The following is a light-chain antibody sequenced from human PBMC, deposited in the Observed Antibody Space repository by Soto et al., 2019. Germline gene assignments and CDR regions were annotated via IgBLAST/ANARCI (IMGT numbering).Light chain of an antibody. J-gene: IGLJ1*01. CDR1: SSDVGSYNL. CDR3: CSYAGSKV. CDR2: EDS. Sequence: QSVLTQPSSLSGSPGQSITISCTGTSSDVGSYNLVSWYQQHPGKAPKLMIYEDSKRPSGVSNRFSGSKSGNTASLTISGLQAEDEADYYCCSYAGSKVFGTRTKVTVL. V-gene: IGLV2-23*01.